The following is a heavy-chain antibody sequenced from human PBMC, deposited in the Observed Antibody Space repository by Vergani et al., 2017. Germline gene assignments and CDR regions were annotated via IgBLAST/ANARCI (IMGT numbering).Heavy chain of an antibody. D-gene: IGHD2-2*01. CDR2: ISGSGGST. CDR3: AKSGSTRVYYYNGMDV. V-gene: IGHV3-23*01. CDR1: GFTFSSYA. J-gene: IGHJ6*02. Sequence: EVQLLESGGGLVQPGGSLRLSCAASGFTFSSYAMSWVRQAPGKGLEWVSAISGSGGSTYYADSVKGRFTISRDNSKNTLYLQMNSLRAEDTAVYYWAKSGSTRVYYYNGMDVWGQGTTVTVSS.